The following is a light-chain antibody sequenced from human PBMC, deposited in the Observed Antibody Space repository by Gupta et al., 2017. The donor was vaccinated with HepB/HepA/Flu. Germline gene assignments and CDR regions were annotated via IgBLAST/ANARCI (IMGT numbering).Light chain of an antibody. CDR2: DAS. CDR3: QQHSNWPPWT. J-gene: IGKJ1*01. Sequence: EIVLTQSPATLSLSPGERATLSCRASQSVSSYLAWYQQKPGQAPRLLIYDASNRATGIPARFSGSGYGTDFTLTISSREQEDFAVYYCQQHSNWPPWTFGQGTKVEIK. CDR1: QSVSSY. V-gene: IGKV3-11*01.